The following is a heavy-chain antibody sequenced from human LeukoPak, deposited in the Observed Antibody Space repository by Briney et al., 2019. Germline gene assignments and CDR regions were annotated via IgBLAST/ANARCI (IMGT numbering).Heavy chain of an antibody. V-gene: IGHV3-48*01. CDR3: AGDLLARGIFAY. CDR1: GYDFSDYS. Sequence: PGGSLRLSCVASGYDFSDYSINWVRQAPGKGLQWVSYISSSSGNIYYADSVKGRFTISRDNAKNSLYLQMHSLRAEDTAVYYCAGDLLARGIFAYWGQGTLVTISS. J-gene: IGHJ4*02. CDR2: ISSSSGNI. D-gene: IGHD3-16*01.